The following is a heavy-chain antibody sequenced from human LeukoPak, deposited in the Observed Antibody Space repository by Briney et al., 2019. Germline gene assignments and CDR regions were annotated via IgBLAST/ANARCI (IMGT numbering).Heavy chain of an antibody. CDR3: ARLIYYDFWSGYYIAGGFQHYMDV. V-gene: IGHV4-4*07. Sequence: PSETLSLTCTVSGGSISSYYWSWIRQPAGKGLEWIGRIYTSGSTNYNPSLKSRVTMSVDTSKNQFSLKLSSVTAADTAVYYCARLIYYDFWSGYYIAGGFQHYMDVWGKGTTVTVSS. CDR1: GGSISSYY. CDR2: IYTSGST. J-gene: IGHJ6*03. D-gene: IGHD3-3*01.